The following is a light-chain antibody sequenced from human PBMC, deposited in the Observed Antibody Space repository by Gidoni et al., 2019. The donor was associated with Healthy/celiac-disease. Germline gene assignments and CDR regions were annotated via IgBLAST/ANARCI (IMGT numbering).Light chain of an antibody. J-gene: IGKJ4*01. V-gene: IGKV1-39*01. CDR1: PSISSY. Sequence: DIQMTQSPSSLSASVGDRVTITCRASPSISSYLNWYQQKPGKAPKLLIYAASSLQSGVPSRFSGSGSGTDFTLTISSLQPEDFATYYCQQSYSTPPLTFGGXTKVEIK. CDR3: QQSYSTPPLT. CDR2: AAS.